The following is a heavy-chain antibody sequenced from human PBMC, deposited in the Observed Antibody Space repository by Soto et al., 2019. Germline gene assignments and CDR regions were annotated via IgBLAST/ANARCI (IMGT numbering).Heavy chain of an antibody. CDR2: IYYSGST. Sequence: SETLSLTCTVSGGSISSSNYYWGWIRQPPGKGLEWIGSIYYSGSTYYNPSLKSRVTISVDTSKNQFSLKLSSVTAADTAVYYCARRMDYGGNSASHRMDVWGQGTTVTVSS. J-gene: IGHJ6*02. CDR3: ARRMDYGGNSASHRMDV. V-gene: IGHV4-39*01. CDR1: GGSISSSNYY. D-gene: IGHD4-17*01.